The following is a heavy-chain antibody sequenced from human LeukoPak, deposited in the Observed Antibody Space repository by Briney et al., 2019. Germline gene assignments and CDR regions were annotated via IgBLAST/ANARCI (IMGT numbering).Heavy chain of an antibody. CDR1: GYTFTGYY. CDR2: INPSGGST. CDR3: ARGILNYYDSSGEIDY. D-gene: IGHD3-22*01. V-gene: IGHV1-46*01. Sequence: ASVKVSCKASGYTFTGYYMHWVRQAPGQGLEWMGIINPSGGSTSYAQKFQGRVTMTRDMSTSTVYMELSRLRSDDTAVYYCARGILNYYDSSGEIDYWGQGTLVTVSS. J-gene: IGHJ4*02.